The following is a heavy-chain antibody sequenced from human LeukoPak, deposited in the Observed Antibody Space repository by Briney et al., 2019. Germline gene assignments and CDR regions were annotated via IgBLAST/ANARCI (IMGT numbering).Heavy chain of an antibody. Sequence: GGSLRLSCAASGFTFSSYSMNWVRQAPGKGLEWASSISSSSSYIYYADSVKGRFTISRDNAKNSLYLQMNSLRAEDTAVYYCARGTYYYDSSGYDFDYWGQGALVTVSS. CDR3: ARGTYYYDSSGYDFDY. J-gene: IGHJ4*02. CDR1: GFTFSSYS. D-gene: IGHD3-22*01. CDR2: ISSSSSYI. V-gene: IGHV3-21*01.